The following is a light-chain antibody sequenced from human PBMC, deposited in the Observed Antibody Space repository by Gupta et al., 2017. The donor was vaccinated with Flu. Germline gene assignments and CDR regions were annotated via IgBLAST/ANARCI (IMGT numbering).Light chain of an antibody. V-gene: IGKV1-39*01. CDR3: QQSYSTPLN. Sequence: IQLTLSPSSLSASVGDRVTITCRASQSVRDRLHWFQQKPGRAPNLLIYAASTLQSGVPSRFSGSGSGTDFTLTIISLQPEDSATYYCQQSYSTPLNFGGGTKVEIK. J-gene: IGKJ4*01. CDR1: QSVRDR. CDR2: AAS.